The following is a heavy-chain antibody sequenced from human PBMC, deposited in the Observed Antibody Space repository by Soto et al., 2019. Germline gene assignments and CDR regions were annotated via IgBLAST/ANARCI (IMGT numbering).Heavy chain of an antibody. CDR1: GFTFSSYE. J-gene: IGHJ6*02. CDR3: ARDVDYDFWSGPPYYYYGMDV. D-gene: IGHD3-3*01. Sequence: EVQLVESGGGLVQPGGSLRLSCAASGFTFSSYEMNWVRQAPGKGLEWVSYISSSGSTIYYADSVKGRFTISRDNAKNSLYLQMNSLRAEDTAVYYCARDVDYDFWSGPPYYYYGMDVWGQGTTVTVSS. V-gene: IGHV3-48*03. CDR2: ISSSGSTI.